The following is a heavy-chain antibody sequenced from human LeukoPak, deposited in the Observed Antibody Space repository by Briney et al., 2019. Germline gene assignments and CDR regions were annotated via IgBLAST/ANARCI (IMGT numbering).Heavy chain of an antibody. CDR1: GYSIRSGFY. D-gene: IGHD4-17*01. V-gene: IGHV4-38-2*02. J-gene: IGHJ5*02. Sequence: PSETLSLTCTVSGYSIRSGFYWGWIRQPPGKGLEWIGNIYHSGITYSTPSLKSRVTISVDTSKNQFSLKLSSVTAADTAVYYCARAYGDYVEWFDPWGQGTLVTVSS. CDR2: IYHSGIT. CDR3: ARAYGDYVEWFDP.